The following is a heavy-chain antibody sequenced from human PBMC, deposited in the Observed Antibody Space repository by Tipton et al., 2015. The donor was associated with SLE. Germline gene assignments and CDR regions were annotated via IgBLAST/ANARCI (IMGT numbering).Heavy chain of an antibody. Sequence: TLSLTCSVSGDSITSNYYRWGWIRQPPGKGLEWLGSFLYGGATYYDPSLKSRVTILGDTSKNQVSLILTSVTAADTAVYYCARHQYSFDSSGSYWGQGILVTVSS. J-gene: IGHJ4*02. V-gene: IGHV4-39*01. CDR3: ARHQYSFDSSGSY. CDR1: GDSITSNYYR. CDR2: FLYGGAT. D-gene: IGHD3-22*01.